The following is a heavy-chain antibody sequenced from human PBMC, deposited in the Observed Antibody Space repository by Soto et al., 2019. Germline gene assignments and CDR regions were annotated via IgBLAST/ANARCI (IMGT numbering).Heavy chain of an antibody. J-gene: IGHJ6*02. Sequence: TLSLTCTVSGGSISSGGYYWSWIRQHPGKGLEWIGYIYYSGSTYYNPSLKSRVTISVDTSKNQFSLKLSSVTAADTAVYYCPRDALGYCSSTSCYGDYYYGMDVWGQGTTVTVSS. CDR2: IYYSGST. D-gene: IGHD2-2*01. CDR1: GGSISSGGYY. CDR3: PRDALGYCSSTSCYGDYYYGMDV. V-gene: IGHV4-31*03.